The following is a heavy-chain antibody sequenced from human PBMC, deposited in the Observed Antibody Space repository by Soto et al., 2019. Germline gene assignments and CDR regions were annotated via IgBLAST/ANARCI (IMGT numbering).Heavy chain of an antibody. CDR1: XGSFSXXXXX. J-gene: IGHJ5*02. CDR3: ARVSATGTRWFDP. CDR2: ISYRGTP. D-gene: IGHD6-13*01. Sequence: QVQLQESGPGLVKPSQNLSLTCTXXXGSFSXXXXXXXXXXXXXXXXXEWIGYISYRGTPYYNPSLKSRLTISVDASKNQFSLRLSSVTAADTAVYYCARVSATGTRWFDPWGQGTLVTVSS. V-gene: IGHV4-31*03.